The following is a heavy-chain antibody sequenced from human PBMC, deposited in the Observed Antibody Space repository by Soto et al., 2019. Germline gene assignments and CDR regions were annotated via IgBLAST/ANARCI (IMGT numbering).Heavy chain of an antibody. CDR3: AKSIPHYDLEMLNYYYYGMDV. D-gene: IGHD3-3*01. CDR2: ISYDGSNK. J-gene: IGHJ6*02. Sequence: GGSLRLSCAASGFTFSSYGMHWVRQAPGKGLEWVAVISYDGSNKYYADSVKGRFTISRDNSKNTLYLQMNSLRAEDTAVYYCAKSIPHYDLEMLNYYYYGMDVWGQGTTVTVSS. CDR1: GFTFSSYG. V-gene: IGHV3-30*18.